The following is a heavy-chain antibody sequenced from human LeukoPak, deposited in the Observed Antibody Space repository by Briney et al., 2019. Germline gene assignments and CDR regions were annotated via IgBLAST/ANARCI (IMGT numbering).Heavy chain of an antibody. CDR2: IYYSGST. V-gene: IGHV4-59*08. Sequence: SETLSLTCTVSGGSITSYYWSWIRQPPGKGLEWIGYIYYSGSTNYNPSLKSRLTISVDASKNQFSLKLSSVTATDTAVYYCASLTTVTQGYFDSWGQGTLVTVSS. CDR1: GGSITSYY. D-gene: IGHD4-17*01. J-gene: IGHJ4*02. CDR3: ASLTTVTQGYFDS.